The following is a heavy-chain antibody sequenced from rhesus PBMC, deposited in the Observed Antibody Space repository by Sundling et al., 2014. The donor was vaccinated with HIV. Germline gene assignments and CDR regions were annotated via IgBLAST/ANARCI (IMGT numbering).Heavy chain of an antibody. Sequence: QVQLQESGPGLVKPSETLSLTCAVSGGSISGGYYWSWIRQSPGKGLEWIGDIYGNSANTNYNPSLKSRVTFSKDTSRNQFSLKLSSVTAADTAVYYCARGTYLDWTPGPVGYWGQGVLVTVSS. D-gene: IGHD3-3*01. CDR1: GGSISGGYY. CDR2: IYGNSANT. CDR3: ARGTYLDWTPGPVGY. J-gene: IGHJ4*01. V-gene: IGHV4-143*01.